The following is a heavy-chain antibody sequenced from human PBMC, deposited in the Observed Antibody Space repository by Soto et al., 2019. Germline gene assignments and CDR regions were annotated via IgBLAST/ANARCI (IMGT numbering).Heavy chain of an antibody. CDR3: TTDSYITITGVRFDY. V-gene: IGHV3-15*07. D-gene: IGHD3-10*01. CDR2: IKSKMDGGTT. J-gene: IGHJ4*01. CDR1: GFSFSNGW. Sequence: GGSLRLSCAASGFSFSNGWINWVRQAPGKGLEWVGRIKSKMDGGTTDFAAPVKGRFAISRDDSKNMVYLEMSSLKTEDTGAYYCTTDSYITITGVRFDYWGHGTLVTVSS.